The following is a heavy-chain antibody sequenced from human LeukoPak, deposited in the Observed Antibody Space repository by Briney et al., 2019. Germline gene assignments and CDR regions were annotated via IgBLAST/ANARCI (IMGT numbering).Heavy chain of an antibody. V-gene: IGHV3-21*01. CDR2: ISSSSSSI. CDR1: GFTFSSYS. CDR3: ARGPYTDY. Sequence: GGSLRLSCAASGFTFSSYSMNWVRQAPGKGLDWVSSISSSSSSIYYADSVKGRFTISRDNAKDSLSLQMNSLRAEDTAVYYCARGPYTDYWGQGTLVTVSS. D-gene: IGHD4-11*01. J-gene: IGHJ4*02.